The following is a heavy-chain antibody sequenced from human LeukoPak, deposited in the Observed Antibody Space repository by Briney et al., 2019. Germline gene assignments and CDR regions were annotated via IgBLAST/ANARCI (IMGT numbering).Heavy chain of an antibody. V-gene: IGHV4-61*02. CDR2: IYTSGST. CDR3: ARGGWAADY. D-gene: IGHD5-24*01. Sequence: SETLSLTCTVSGGSISSGSYYWSWIRQPAGKGLEWIGRIYTSGSTNYNPSLKSRVTISVDTSKNQFSLKLSSATAADTAVYYCARGGWAADYWGQGTLVTVSS. J-gene: IGHJ4*02. CDR1: GGSISSGSYY.